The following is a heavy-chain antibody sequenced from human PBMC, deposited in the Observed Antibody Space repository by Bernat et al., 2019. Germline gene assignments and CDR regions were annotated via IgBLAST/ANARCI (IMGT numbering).Heavy chain of an antibody. CDR2: IIPILGIA. CDR3: ARGGSAPIDSSGYSFDI. Sequence: QVQLVQSGAEVKKPGSSVKVSCKASGGTFSSYTISWVRQAPGQGLEWMGRIIPILGIANYAQKFQGRVTITADKSTSTAYMELSSLRSEDTAVYYCARGGSAPIDSSGYSFDIWGQGTMVTVSS. D-gene: IGHD3-22*01. V-gene: IGHV1-69*02. CDR1: GGTFSSYT. J-gene: IGHJ3*02.